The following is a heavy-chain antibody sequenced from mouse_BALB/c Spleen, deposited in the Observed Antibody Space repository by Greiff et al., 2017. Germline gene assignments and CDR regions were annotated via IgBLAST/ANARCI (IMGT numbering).Heavy chain of an antibody. CDR2: INPSSGYT. V-gene: IGHV1-4*02. CDR1: GYTFTSYT. D-gene: IGHD2-14*01. J-gene: IGHJ3*01. Sequence: VQVVESAAELARPGASVKMSCKASGYTFTSYTMHWVKQRPGQGLEWIGYINPSSGYTEYNQKFKDKTTLTADKSSSTAYMQLSSLTSEDSAVYYCALYYRYDDGAWFAYWGQGTLVTVSA. CDR3: ALYYRYDDGAWFAY.